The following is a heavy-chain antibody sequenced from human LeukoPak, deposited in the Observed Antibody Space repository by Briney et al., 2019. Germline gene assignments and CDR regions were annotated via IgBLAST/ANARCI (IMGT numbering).Heavy chain of an antibody. CDR2: IYYSGTT. CDR3: ARGVYIAAAQYGY. D-gene: IGHD6-13*01. CDR1: GGSISSYY. Sequence: ASETLSLTCAVSGGSISSYYWSWIRQPPGKGLEWIGYIYYSGTTNYNPSLKSRVTISVDTSKNQFSLKLSSVTAADTAVYYCARGVYIAAAQYGYWGQGTLVTVSS. J-gene: IGHJ4*02. V-gene: IGHV4-59*01.